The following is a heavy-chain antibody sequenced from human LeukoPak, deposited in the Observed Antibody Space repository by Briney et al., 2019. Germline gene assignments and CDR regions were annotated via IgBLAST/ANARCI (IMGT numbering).Heavy chain of an antibody. CDR2: ISSSSSYI. V-gene: IGHV3-21*01. CDR3: ARDNDLLRYFDWPLDY. Sequence: GGSLRLSCAASGFTFSSYSMNWVRQAPGKGLEWVSSISSSSSYIYYADSVKGRFTISRDNAKNSLYLQMNSSRAEDTAVYYCARDNDLLRYFDWPLDYWGQGTLVTVSS. D-gene: IGHD3-9*01. J-gene: IGHJ4*02. CDR1: GFTFSSYS.